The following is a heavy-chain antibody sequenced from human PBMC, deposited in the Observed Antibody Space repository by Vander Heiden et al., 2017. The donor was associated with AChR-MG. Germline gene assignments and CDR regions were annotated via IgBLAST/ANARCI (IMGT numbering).Heavy chain of an antibody. Sequence: EVQLVQSGAEVKKPGESPRISCKGSGYSFTSYWISWGRRSAGKGLEWMGRIDPSDSYTNYSPSFQGHVTISADKSISTAYLQWSSLKASDTAMYYCAIFPSPGASGAWGQGTLVTVSS. V-gene: IGHV5-10-1*03. CDR3: AIFPSPGASGA. D-gene: IGHD1-26*01. J-gene: IGHJ5*02. CDR1: GYSFTSYW. CDR2: IDPSDSYT.